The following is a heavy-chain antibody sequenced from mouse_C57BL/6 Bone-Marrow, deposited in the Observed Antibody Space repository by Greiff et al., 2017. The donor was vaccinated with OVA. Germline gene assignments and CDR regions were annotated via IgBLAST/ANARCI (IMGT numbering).Heavy chain of an antibody. CDR2: IYPRDGST. CDR3: ARAEGGVPSLDY. Sequence: VQLQQSDAELVKPGASVKISCTASGYTFTDHTIHWMKQRPEQGLEWIGYIYPRDGSTKYNEKFKGKATLTADKSSSTAYMQLNSLTSEDSAVYFCARAEGGVPSLDYWGQGTTLTVSS. V-gene: IGHV1-78*01. CDR1: GYTFTDHT. J-gene: IGHJ2*01. D-gene: IGHD2-14*01.